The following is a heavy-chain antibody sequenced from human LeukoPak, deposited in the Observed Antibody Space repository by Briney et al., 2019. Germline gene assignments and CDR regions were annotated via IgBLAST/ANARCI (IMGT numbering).Heavy chain of an antibody. CDR1: GFTVSSNY. CDR3: ARGIAVAGETDY. Sequence: GGSLRLSCAASGFTVSSNYMSWVRQAPGKGLEWVSVIYSGGGTYYADSVKGRFTISRDNSKNTLYLQMNSLRAEDTAVYYCARGIAVAGETDYWGQGTLVTVSS. V-gene: IGHV3-66*01. D-gene: IGHD6-19*01. J-gene: IGHJ4*02. CDR2: IYSGGGT.